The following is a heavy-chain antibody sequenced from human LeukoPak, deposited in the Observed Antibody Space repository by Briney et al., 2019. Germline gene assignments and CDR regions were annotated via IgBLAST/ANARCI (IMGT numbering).Heavy chain of an antibody. V-gene: IGHV3-23*01. CDR3: AKDPSIAAAGDY. Sequence: GGSLRLSCAASGFTFSSYAMSWVRQAPGKGLEWVSAISGSGGSTYYAASVKGRFTISRDNSKNTLYLQMNSLRAEETAVYYCAKDPSIAAAGDYWGQGTLVTVSS. J-gene: IGHJ4*02. D-gene: IGHD6-13*01. CDR2: ISGSGGST. CDR1: GFTFSSYA.